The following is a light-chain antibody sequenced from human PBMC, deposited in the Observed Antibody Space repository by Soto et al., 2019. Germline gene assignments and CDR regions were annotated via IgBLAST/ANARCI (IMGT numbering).Light chain of an antibody. CDR3: QQYHSSPPMYT. CDR2: GAS. J-gene: IGKJ2*01. Sequence: EIVLTQSPGTLSLSPGDRATLSCRASQSVSSNSLAWYQQKPGQAPRLLIYGASSRATRIPDRFSGSESGTDFTLTISRLEPEDFAVYYCQQYHSSPPMYTFGQGTKLEIK. V-gene: IGKV3-20*01. CDR1: QSVSSNS.